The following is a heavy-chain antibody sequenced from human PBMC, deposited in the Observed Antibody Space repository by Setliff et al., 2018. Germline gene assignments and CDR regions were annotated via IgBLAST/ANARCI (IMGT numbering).Heavy chain of an antibody. V-gene: IGHV4-39*07. D-gene: IGHD6-6*01. J-gene: IGHJ4*02. CDR3: ARGQATSSRSSLVY. CDR1: GFSINSGTHF. CDR2: IHYSGNT. Sequence: ETLSLTCTVSGFSINSGTHFWGWIRQPPGKGLEWIGRIHYSGNTYYNASLKSRVTISVDTSKKHFSLNLTSVTAADTAVYYCARGQATSSRSSLVYWGQGMLVTVSS.